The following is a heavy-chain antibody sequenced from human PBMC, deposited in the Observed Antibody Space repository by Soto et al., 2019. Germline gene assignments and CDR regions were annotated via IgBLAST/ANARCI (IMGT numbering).Heavy chain of an antibody. CDR3: AKDLTPDFVVVRVYGMDV. CDR2: ISGSGGST. D-gene: IGHD2-2*01. J-gene: IGHJ6*02. V-gene: IGHV3-23*01. Sequence: EVQLLESGGGLVQPGGSLRLSCAAPGFTFSSYAMSWVRQAPGKGLEWVSAISGSGGSTYYADSVKGRFTISRDNSKNTLYLQKNSLRAEDTAVYYCAKDLTPDFVVVRVYGMDVWGQGTTVTVSS. CDR1: GFTFSSYA.